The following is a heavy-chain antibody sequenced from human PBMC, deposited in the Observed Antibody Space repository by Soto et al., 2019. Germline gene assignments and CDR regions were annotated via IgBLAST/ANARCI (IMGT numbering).Heavy chain of an antibody. CDR1: GYTFTSYY. D-gene: IGHD5-12*01. J-gene: IGHJ4*02. CDR2: INPSGGST. V-gene: IGHV1-46*01. CDR3: VKHSGYDKYLDY. Sequence: GASVKVSCKASGYTFTSYYMHWVRQAPGQGLEWMGIINPSGGSTSYAQKFQGRVTMTRDTSTSTVYMELSSLRSEDTAVYYCVKHSGYDKYLDYWGQGTLVTSPQ.